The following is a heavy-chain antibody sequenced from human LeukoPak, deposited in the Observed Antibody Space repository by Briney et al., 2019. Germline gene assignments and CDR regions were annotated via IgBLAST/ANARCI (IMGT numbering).Heavy chain of an antibody. CDR1: GFTLSSYS. CDR2: IKQDGSEK. J-gene: IGHJ6*03. CDR3: ARRSSSWYNSDYYMDV. Sequence: GGSLRLSCAASGFTLSSYSMNWVRQAPGKGLEWVANIKQDGSEKYYVDSVKGRFTISRDNAKNSLYLQMNSLRAEDTAVYYCARRSSSWYNSDYYMDVWGKGTTVTVSS. D-gene: IGHD6-13*01. V-gene: IGHV3-7*01.